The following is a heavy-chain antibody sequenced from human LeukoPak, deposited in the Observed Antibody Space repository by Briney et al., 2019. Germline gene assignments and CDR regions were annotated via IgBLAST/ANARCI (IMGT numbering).Heavy chain of an antibody. CDR3: ARRPQNYYGSGSYYTR. CDR2: INHSGST. D-gene: IGHD3-10*01. CDR1: GGSFSGYY. V-gene: IGHV4-34*01. J-gene: IGHJ4*02. Sequence: ASETLSLTCAVYGGSFSGYYWSWIRQPPGKGLEWIGEINHSGSTNYNPSLKSRVTISVDTSKNQFSLKLSSVTAADTAVYYCARRPQNYYGSGSYYTRWGQGTLVTVSS.